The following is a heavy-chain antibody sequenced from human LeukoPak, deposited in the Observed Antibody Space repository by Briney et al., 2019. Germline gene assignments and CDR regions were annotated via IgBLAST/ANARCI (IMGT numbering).Heavy chain of an antibody. V-gene: IGHV4-59*01. Sequence: SETLPLTCTVSGGSISSYYGSWIRQPPGKGLEWIGYIYYSVSTNYNPSLKSRVTISVDTSKNQFSLKLSSLTAADPAVYYCARLVNWFHPWGQGTLVTVSS. CDR1: GGSISSYY. J-gene: IGHJ5*02. CDR3: ARLVNWFHP. D-gene: IGHD2-15*01. CDR2: IYYSVST.